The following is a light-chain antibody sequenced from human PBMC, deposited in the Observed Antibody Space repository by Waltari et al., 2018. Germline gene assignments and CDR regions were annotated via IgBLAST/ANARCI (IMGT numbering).Light chain of an antibody. CDR3: QQFNSYPLT. V-gene: IGKV1-13*02. J-gene: IGKJ4*01. Sequence: AIQLTQSPSSLSASVGDRVTISCRASITVSSALAWYQQQPGKPPKLLIYDVFNLQSGVPSRFSGSECVTDFTLTINSLQPEDFATYYCQQFNSYPLTFGGGTKVEIK. CDR1: ITVSSA. CDR2: DVF.